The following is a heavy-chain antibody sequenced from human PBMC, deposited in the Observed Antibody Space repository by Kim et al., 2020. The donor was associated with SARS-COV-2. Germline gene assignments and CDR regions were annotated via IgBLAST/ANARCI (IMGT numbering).Heavy chain of an antibody. D-gene: IGHD5-18*01. V-gene: IGHV3-21*01. CDR2: ISSSSSYI. Sequence: GGSLRLSCAASGFTFSSYSMNWVRQAPGKGLEWVSSISSSSSYIYYADSVKGRFTISRDNAKNSLYLQMNSLRAEDTAVYYCAADGGYSYGTDAFDIWGQGTMVTVSS. CDR3: AADGGYSYGTDAFDI. CDR1: GFTFSSYS. J-gene: IGHJ3*02.